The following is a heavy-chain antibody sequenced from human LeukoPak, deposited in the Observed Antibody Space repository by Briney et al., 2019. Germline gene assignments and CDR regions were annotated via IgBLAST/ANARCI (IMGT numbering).Heavy chain of an antibody. CDR1: GGSISSYY. CDR3: ARTVRRDFWSGSWYFDL. V-gene: IGHV4-59*12. CDR2: IYYSGST. Sequence: SETLSLTCTVSGGSISSYYWSWIRQPPGKGLEWIGYIYYSGSTNYNPSLKSRVTMSLDTSKNQFSLKLSSVTAADTAVYYCARTVRRDFWSGSWYFDLWGRGTLVIVSS. D-gene: IGHD3-3*01. J-gene: IGHJ2*01.